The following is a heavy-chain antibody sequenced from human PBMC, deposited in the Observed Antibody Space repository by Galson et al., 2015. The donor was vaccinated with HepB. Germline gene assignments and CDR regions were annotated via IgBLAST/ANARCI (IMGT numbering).Heavy chain of an antibody. V-gene: IGHV3-49*03. CDR2: LRSKAYGGTR. CDR3: TREVDCSGTSGYPT. CDR1: GFTFGDYA. J-gene: IGHJ4*02. Sequence: SLRLSCAASGFTFGDYAMSWFRQAPGKGLEWVGFLRSKAYGGTREYAASVKGRFIISRDDSRSIAYLQMNSLKTEDTAVYYCTREVDCSGTSGYPTWGQGTLVTVSS. D-gene: IGHD2-2*01.